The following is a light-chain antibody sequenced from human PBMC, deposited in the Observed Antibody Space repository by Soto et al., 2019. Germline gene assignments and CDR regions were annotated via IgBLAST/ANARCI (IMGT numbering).Light chain of an antibody. CDR3: QQYGTSPWT. J-gene: IGKJ1*01. CDR1: QSVSSNY. Sequence: EIVLTQSPGTLSLSPGERATLSCRASQSVSSNYLAWYQQKPGQAPRLLTFGASSRATGIPDRFSASGSGTDFTLTISRLEPEDFAVYYCQQYGTSPWTFGQGTKV. CDR2: GAS. V-gene: IGKV3-20*01.